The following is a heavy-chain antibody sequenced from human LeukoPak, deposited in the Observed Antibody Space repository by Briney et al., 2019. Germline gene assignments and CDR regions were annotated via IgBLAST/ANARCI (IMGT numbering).Heavy chain of an antibody. J-gene: IGHJ4*02. CDR1: GFTFSSYE. Sequence: PGGSLRLSCAASGFTFSSYEMNWVRQAPGKGLEWVSYISSSGSIIYYADSVKGRFTISRDNAKNSLYLQMNSLRADDTAVYYCVRRYMATSAEDFDHWGQGTLVTVSS. CDR2: ISSSGSII. V-gene: IGHV3-48*03. CDR3: VRRYMATSAEDFDH. D-gene: IGHD5-24*01.